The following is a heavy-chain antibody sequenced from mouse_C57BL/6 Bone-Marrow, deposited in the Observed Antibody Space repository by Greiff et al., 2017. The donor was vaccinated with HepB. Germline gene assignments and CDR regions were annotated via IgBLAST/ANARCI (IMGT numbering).Heavy chain of an antibody. CDR2: ISSGSSTI. D-gene: IGHD2-5*01. CDR1: GFTFSDYG. CDR3: ASPYYSNLAWFAY. Sequence: DVKLVESGGGLVKPGGSLKLSCAASGFTFSDYGMHWVRQAPEKGLEWVAYISSGSSTIYYADTVKGRFTISRDNAKNTLFLQMTSLRSEDTAMYYCASPYYSNLAWFAYWGQGTLVTVSA. V-gene: IGHV5-17*01. J-gene: IGHJ3*01.